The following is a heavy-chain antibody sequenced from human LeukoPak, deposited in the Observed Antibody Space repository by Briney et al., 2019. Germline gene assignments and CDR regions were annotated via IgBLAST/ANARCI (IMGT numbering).Heavy chain of an antibody. Sequence: ASVKVSCKASGYTFTSYYMHWMRQAPGQGLERMGIINPSGGSTSYAQKFQGRVTMTRDTSTSTVYMELSSLRSEDTAVYYCARADLSEQWLVLGTFDYWGQGTLVTVSS. CDR3: ARADLSEQWLVLGTFDY. CDR1: GYTFTSYY. J-gene: IGHJ4*02. V-gene: IGHV1-46*01. CDR2: INPSGGST. D-gene: IGHD6-19*01.